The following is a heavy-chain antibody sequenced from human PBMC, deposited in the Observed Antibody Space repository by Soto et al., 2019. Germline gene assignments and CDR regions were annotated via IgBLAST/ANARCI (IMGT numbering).Heavy chain of an antibody. V-gene: IGHV4-59*01. D-gene: IGHD3-22*01. CDR1: GASIRSSY. J-gene: IGHJ3*02. Sequence: SLACTVSGASIRSSYWSWIRQSPGKGLEWIGYVYYTGSTKYNPSLKSRVTISVDTSKNQFSLKLSSVTAADTAVYYCARGYYDSNGQSNTFDIWGQGTMVTVSS. CDR3: ARGYYDSNGQSNTFDI. CDR2: VYYTGST.